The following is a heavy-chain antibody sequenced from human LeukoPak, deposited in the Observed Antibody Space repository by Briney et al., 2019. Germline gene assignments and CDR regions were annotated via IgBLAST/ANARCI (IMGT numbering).Heavy chain of an antibody. J-gene: IGHJ4*02. Sequence: GGSLRLSCAASGFTFSSYWMSWVRQAPGKGLKWVANIKQDGSEKYYVDSVKGRFTISRDNAKNSMYLQMNSLRAEDTAVYYCARARPLGVSYYFDYWGQGTLVTASS. CDR2: IKQDGSEK. CDR3: ARARPLGVSYYFDY. V-gene: IGHV3-7*01. D-gene: IGHD5/OR15-5a*01. CDR1: GFTFSSYW.